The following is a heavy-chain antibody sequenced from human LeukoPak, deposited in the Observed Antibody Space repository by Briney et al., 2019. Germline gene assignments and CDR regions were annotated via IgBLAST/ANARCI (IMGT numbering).Heavy chain of an antibody. CDR1: GGTFSSYA. CDR2: IIPILGIA. V-gene: IGHV1-69*04. D-gene: IGHD2-15*01. Sequence: VASVKVSCKASGGTFSSYAISWVRQAPGQGLKWMGRIIPILGIANYAQKFQGRVTITADKSTSTAYMELSSLRSEDTAVYYCARDSIEVVVAANHSCYYYGMDVCGQGTTVTVSS. J-gene: IGHJ6*02. CDR3: ARDSIEVVVAANHSCYYYGMDV.